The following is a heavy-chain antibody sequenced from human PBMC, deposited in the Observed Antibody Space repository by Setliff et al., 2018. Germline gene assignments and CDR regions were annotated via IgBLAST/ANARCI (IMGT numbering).Heavy chain of an antibody. D-gene: IGHD3-10*01. CDR3: AREPLYYYGSGSYYKPPLYYYGMDV. J-gene: IGHJ6*02. CDR2: INTNTGNP. CDR1: GYTFTSYA. V-gene: IGHV7-4-1*02. Sequence: ASVKVSCKASGYTFTSYAMNWVRQAPGQGLEWMGWINTNTGNPTYAQGFTGRFVFSLDTSVSTAYLQISSLKAEDTAVYYCAREPLYYYGSGSYYKPPLYYYGMDVWGQGTTVTVSS.